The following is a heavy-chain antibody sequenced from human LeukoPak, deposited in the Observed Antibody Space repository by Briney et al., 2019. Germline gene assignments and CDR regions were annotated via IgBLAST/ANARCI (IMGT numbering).Heavy chain of an antibody. D-gene: IGHD6-19*01. J-gene: IGHJ4*02. V-gene: IGHV3-7*03. CDR2: IKNDGSES. CDR3: AKNNGWFHLAQ. Sequence: GGSLRLSCAVSGFNFRDHWMDWVRQAPGKGLEWVGHIKNDGSESYYVDSLKGRFSISRDNTNNALYLQMNSLRVEDAAVYYCAKNNGWFHLAQWGQGTLVTVSS. CDR1: GFNFRDHW.